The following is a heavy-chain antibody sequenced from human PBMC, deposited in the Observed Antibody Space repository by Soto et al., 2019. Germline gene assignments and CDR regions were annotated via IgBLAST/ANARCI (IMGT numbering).Heavy chain of an antibody. D-gene: IGHD2-2*01. CDR1: GDTVSSNSVA. CDR2: TYYRSRWYS. V-gene: IGHV6-1*01. J-gene: IGHJ6*02. CDR3: AKPGYYYYGMDV. Sequence: SQTLSLTCVGSGDTVSSNSVAWNWVRQSPSRGLEWLGRTYYRSRWYSDYAVSVRSRIDINADTSKNQVSLQLNSVTPEDTAVYYCAKPGYYYYGMDVWGQGTTVTVSS.